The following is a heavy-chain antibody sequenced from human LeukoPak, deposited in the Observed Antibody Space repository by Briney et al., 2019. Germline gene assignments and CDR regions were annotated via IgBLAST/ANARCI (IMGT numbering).Heavy chain of an antibody. CDR3: ASYDTAMVILDY. CDR2: IYYSGST. CDR1: GGSISSSSYY. V-gene: IGHV4-39*01. D-gene: IGHD5-18*01. Sequence: SETLSLTCTVSGGSISSSSYYWGWVRQPPGKGLEWMGSIYYSGSTYYNPSLKSRVTISVDTSKNQFSLKLSSVTAADTAVYYCASYDTAMVILDYWGQGTLVTVSS. J-gene: IGHJ4*02.